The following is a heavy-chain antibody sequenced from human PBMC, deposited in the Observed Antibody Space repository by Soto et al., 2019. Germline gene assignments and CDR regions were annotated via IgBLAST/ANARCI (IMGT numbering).Heavy chain of an antibody. D-gene: IGHD4-17*01. CDR1: GGTFSSYT. Sequence: SVKVSCKASGGTFSSYTISWVRQAPGQGLEWMGRIIPILGIANYAQKFQGRVTITADKSTSTAYMELRSLRSDDTAVYYCARDPGYGDYEIDYWGQGTLVTVSS. CDR3: ARDPGYGDYEIDY. V-gene: IGHV1-69*04. CDR2: IIPILGIA. J-gene: IGHJ4*02.